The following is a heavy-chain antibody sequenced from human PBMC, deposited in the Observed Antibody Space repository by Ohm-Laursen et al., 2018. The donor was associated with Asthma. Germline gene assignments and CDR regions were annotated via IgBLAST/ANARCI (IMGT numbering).Heavy chain of an antibody. CDR2: ISGSGGST. Sequence: SLRLSCAASGFTFSSYAVSWVRQAPGKGLEWVSAISGSGGSTYYADSVKGRFTISRDNSKNTLYLQLNSLRAEDTAVYFCAGDPAWSDNTYYFDYWGQGSLVTVSS. CDR3: AGDPAWSDNTYYFDY. J-gene: IGHJ4*02. D-gene: IGHD3-3*01. CDR1: GFTFSSYA. V-gene: IGHV3-23*01.